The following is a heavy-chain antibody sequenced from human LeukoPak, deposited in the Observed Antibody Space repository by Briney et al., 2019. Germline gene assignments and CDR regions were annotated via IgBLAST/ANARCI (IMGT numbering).Heavy chain of an antibody. D-gene: IGHD3-10*01. Sequence: SETLSLTCAVSGGPFSGYFWSWIRQSSGKGLEWIGEIHNSGTTNYNPSLNSRVTISEDTSKNRFYLNLSSVTAADTAVYYCARRYYNLGSFPFDFWGQGTLVTVSS. J-gene: IGHJ4*02. CDR2: IHNSGTT. CDR3: ARRYYNLGSFPFDF. CDR1: GGPFSGYF. V-gene: IGHV4-34*01.